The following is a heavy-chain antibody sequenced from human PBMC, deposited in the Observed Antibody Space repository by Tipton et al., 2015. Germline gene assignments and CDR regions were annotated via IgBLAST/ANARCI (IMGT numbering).Heavy chain of an antibody. CDR2: ISYSGST. J-gene: IGHJ4*02. Sequence: TLSLTCTVSGGSVSSANYYWSWIRQPPGKGLEWIGYISYSGSTHYNPSLKSRVTISVDTSKNQFSLTLNSVTAADTAVYYCACQDYDSLTRDYQTVDYWGQGTLVTVSS. V-gene: IGHV4-61*01. CDR3: ACQDYDSLTRDYQTVDY. CDR1: GGSVSSANYY. D-gene: IGHD3-9*01.